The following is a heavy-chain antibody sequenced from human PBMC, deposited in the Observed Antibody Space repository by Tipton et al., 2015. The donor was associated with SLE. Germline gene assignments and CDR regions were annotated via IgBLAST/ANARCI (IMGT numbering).Heavy chain of an antibody. CDR3: AAIAARPH. D-gene: IGHD6-6*01. Sequence: SLRLSCAASGFTFSSYSMNWVRQAPGKGLEWVAFIRYDGSNKYYADSVKGRFTISRDNSKNTLYLQMNSLRAEDTAVYYCAAIAARPHWGQGTLVTVSS. J-gene: IGHJ4*02. CDR2: IRYDGSNK. V-gene: IGHV3-30*02. CDR1: GFTFSSYS.